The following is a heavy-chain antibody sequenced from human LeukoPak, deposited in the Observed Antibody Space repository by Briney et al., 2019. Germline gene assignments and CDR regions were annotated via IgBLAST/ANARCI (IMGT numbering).Heavy chain of an antibody. D-gene: IGHD3-10*01. CDR3: ARGGALISVRPRRYYFDY. J-gene: IGHJ4*02. V-gene: IGHV4-34*01. Sequence: TPSETLSLTCAVYGGSFKTYWWSWIRHSPGKGLEWIGEVKYSGNTYYNPSLQSPVTISIDMSKNQFSLTLSSVTAADTAVYYRARGGALISVRPRRYYFDYWGQGTPVTVSP. CDR1: GGSFKTYW. CDR2: VKYSGNT.